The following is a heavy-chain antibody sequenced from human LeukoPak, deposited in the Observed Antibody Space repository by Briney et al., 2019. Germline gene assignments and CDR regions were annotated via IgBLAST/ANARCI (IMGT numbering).Heavy chain of an antibody. CDR3: AKGGGAYGGIDY. CDR2: ISHSADRT. J-gene: IGHJ4*02. Sequence: PGGSLRLSCAVSGFTYNTYAMNWVRQAPGKGLEWVSAISHSADRTYFADSVKGRFTISRDNAKNTLYLQMNSLRAEDTAIYYCAKGGGAYGGIDYWGQGTLVTVSS. CDR1: GFTYNTYA. V-gene: IGHV3-23*01. D-gene: IGHD4-23*01.